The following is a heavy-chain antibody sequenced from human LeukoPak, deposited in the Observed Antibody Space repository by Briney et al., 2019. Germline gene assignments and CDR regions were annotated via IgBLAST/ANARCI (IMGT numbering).Heavy chain of an antibody. CDR3: ARETRVTYYGSGSYPFDY. CDR2: INPNSGGT. Sequence: ASVKVSCKASGYTFTGYYMHWVRQAPGQGLEWMGLINPNSGGTNYAQKFQGRVTMTRDTSISTAYVELSRLRSDDTAVYYCARETRVTYYGSGSYPFDYWGQGTLVTVSS. J-gene: IGHJ4*02. D-gene: IGHD3-10*01. V-gene: IGHV1-2*02. CDR1: GYTFTGYY.